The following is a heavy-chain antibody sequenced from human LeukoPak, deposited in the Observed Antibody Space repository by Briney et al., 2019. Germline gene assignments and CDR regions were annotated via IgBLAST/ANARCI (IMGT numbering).Heavy chain of an antibody. Sequence: GGSLRLSCAASGFTFSSYGMHWVRQAPGKGLGWVAVIWYDGSNKYYADSVKGRFTISRDNSKNTLYLQMNSLRAEDTAVYYCARGGDYGDYGNWFDPWGQGTLVTVSS. V-gene: IGHV3-33*01. D-gene: IGHD4-17*01. CDR2: IWYDGSNK. J-gene: IGHJ5*02. CDR1: GFTFSSYG. CDR3: ARGGDYGDYGNWFDP.